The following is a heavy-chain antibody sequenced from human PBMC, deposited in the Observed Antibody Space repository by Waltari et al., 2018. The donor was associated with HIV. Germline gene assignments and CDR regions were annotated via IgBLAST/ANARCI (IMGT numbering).Heavy chain of an antibody. V-gene: IGHV4-39*01. CDR2: DYHSGPA. CDR1: GDSVSRNSYY. Sequence: QLQLQESGPGVVKPSETVSLTCTVPGDSVSRNSYYWGWIRQPPGKGLEWLASDYHSGPAYYNPSLRSRVTISVDTSKNQFSLKLSSVTAADTALYYCARQYGSGRWGFGPWGQGIMVTVSS. J-gene: IGHJ5*02. D-gene: IGHD3-10*01. CDR3: ARQYGSGRWGFGP.